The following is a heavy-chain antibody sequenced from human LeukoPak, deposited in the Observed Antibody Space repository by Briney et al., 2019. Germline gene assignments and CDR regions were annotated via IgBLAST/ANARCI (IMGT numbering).Heavy chain of an antibody. D-gene: IGHD6-6*01. J-gene: IGHJ5*02. CDR1: GFTVSSNY. V-gene: IGHV3-53*01. CDR2: IYSGGST. Sequence: GGSLRLSCAASGFTVSSNYMSWVRQAPGKGLEWVSVIYSGGSTYYADSVKGRFTISRDNSKNTLYLQMNSLRAEDTAVYYCARDWSSSGVGWFDPWGQGTLVTVSS. CDR3: ARDWSSSGVGWFDP.